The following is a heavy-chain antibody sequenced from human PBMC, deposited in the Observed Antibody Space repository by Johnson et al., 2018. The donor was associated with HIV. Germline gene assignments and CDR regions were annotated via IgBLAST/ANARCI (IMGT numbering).Heavy chain of an antibody. Sequence: VQLVESGGGVVQPGGSLRLSCAASGLTVSSNYMTWVRQGPGKGLEWVSVINSGGGTYYADSVTGRFTISRDNSKNTLYLQMNSLRAEDTAVYFCARGCRDGYTCDVFDVWGQGTMVTVSS. D-gene: IGHD5-24*01. J-gene: IGHJ3*01. V-gene: IGHV3-66*01. CDR1: GLTVSSNY. CDR3: ARGCRDGYTCDVFDV. CDR2: INSGGGT.